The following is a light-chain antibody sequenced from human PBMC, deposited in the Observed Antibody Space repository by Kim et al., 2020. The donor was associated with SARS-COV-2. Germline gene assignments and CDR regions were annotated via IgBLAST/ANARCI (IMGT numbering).Light chain of an antibody. CDR1: SGNLATSY. V-gene: IGLV6-57*03. CDR2: EEN. J-gene: IGLJ2*01. Sequence: GRPLNISCTPSSGNLATSYGQWYRQRPGSAPTNVIYEENHRPAGVPDRFSGSSESSSDSASLTSSGLRTEGEADYYCQSYDGSNQVFGGGTQLTVL. CDR3: QSYDGSNQV.